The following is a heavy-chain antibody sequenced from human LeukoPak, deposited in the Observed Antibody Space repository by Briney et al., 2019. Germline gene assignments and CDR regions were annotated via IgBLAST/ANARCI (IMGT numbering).Heavy chain of an antibody. J-gene: IGHJ4*02. D-gene: IGHD3-16*01. CDR3: ARIGGAHNFDY. CDR1: GYTFTAYY. V-gene: IGHV1-2*06. Sequence: ASVRVSCRASGYTFTAYYMHWVRQAPGQGLEWMGRINPNTGGTNYAQKFQGRVTMTGDTSISTAYMELSRLTSDDTAVYYCARIGGAHNFDYWGQGTLVTISS. CDR2: INPNTGGT.